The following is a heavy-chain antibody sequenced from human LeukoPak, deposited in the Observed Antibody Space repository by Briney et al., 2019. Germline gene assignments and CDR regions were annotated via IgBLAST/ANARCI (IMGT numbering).Heavy chain of an antibody. CDR1: GFTVSSND. CDR3: ARGLRRSGYPYYFDY. CDR2: IYSGGSI. D-gene: IGHD3-22*01. J-gene: IGHJ4*02. Sequence: GGSLRLSCAASGFTVSSNDMSWVRQAPGKGLEWVSVIYSGGSIYYADSVKGRFTISRDNSKNTLHLQMNSLRAEDTAVYYCARGLRRSGYPYYFDYWGQGTLVTVSS. V-gene: IGHV3-53*01.